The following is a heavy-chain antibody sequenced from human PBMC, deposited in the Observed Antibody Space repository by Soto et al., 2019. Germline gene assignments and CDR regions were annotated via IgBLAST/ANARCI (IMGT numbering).Heavy chain of an antibody. J-gene: IGHJ5*02. CDR2: IYYSGST. CDR3: ARHVWFGDLPHWFDP. D-gene: IGHD3-10*01. Sequence: PSETLSLTCTVSGCSISSYYWSWIRQPPGKGLEWIGYIYYSGSTNYNPSLKSRVTISVDTSKNQFSLKLSSVTAADTAVYYCARHVWFGDLPHWFDPWGREPWSPSPQ. V-gene: IGHV4-59*08. CDR1: GCSISSYY.